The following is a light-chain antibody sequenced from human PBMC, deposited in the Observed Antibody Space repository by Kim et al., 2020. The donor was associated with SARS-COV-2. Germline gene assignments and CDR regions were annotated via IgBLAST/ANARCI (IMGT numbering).Light chain of an antibody. V-gene: IGLV3-19*01. CDR3: QSRDRDSTGNLYL. CDR1: SLRKYY. Sequence: SSELTQDPAVSVALGQTVRITCQGDSLRKYYATWYQQKPGQAPVLVMYDKNNRPSGIPDRFSGSSSGNTASLTITGAQAADEADYYCQSRDRDSTGNLYLFGTGTQLTVL. CDR2: DKN. J-gene: IGLJ1*01.